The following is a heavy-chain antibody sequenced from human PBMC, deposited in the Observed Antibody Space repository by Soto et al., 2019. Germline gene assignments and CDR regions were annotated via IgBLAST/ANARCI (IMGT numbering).Heavy chain of an antibody. Sequence: QVQLVQSGAEVKKPGASVKVSCKASGYTFTSYDINWVRQATGQGLEWMGWMNPNSGNTGYAQKFQGRVTMTRNTSISTAYMELSSLRSEDTAVYYCARDSNYYGSGRNGNWFDPWGQGTLVTVSS. D-gene: IGHD3-10*01. CDR1: GYTFTSYD. V-gene: IGHV1-8*01. J-gene: IGHJ5*02. CDR3: ARDSNYYGSGRNGNWFDP. CDR2: MNPNSGNT.